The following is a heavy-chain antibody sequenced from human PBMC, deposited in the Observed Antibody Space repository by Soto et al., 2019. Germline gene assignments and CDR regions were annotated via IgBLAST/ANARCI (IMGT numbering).Heavy chain of an antibody. Sequence: PSETLSLTCTFSGGSIISYYWSWIRQPAGKGLEWIGRIYTSGSTNYNPSLKSRVTMSVDTSKNQFSLKLSSVTAADTAVYYCARADTAMGAYYYYGMDVWGQGTTVTV. J-gene: IGHJ6*02. D-gene: IGHD5-18*01. CDR1: GGSIISYY. CDR3: ARADTAMGAYYYYGMDV. CDR2: IYTSGST. V-gene: IGHV4-4*07.